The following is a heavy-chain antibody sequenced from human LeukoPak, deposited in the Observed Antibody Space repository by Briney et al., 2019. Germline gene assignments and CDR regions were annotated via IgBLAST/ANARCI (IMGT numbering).Heavy chain of an antibody. Sequence: GGTLRLSCTASGFTFSSYSMNWVRQAPGKGLEWVSSISSRSSYIYYADSVKGRFTISRDNAENSLYLQMNSLRAEDTAVYYCAREAIDIVVVVAAHDAFDIWGQGTMVTV. CDR2: ISSRSSYI. J-gene: IGHJ3*02. D-gene: IGHD2-15*01. V-gene: IGHV3-21*01. CDR1: GFTFSSYS. CDR3: AREAIDIVVVVAAHDAFDI.